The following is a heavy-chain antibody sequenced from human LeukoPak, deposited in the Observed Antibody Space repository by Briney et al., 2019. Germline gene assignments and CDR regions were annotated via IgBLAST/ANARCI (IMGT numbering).Heavy chain of an antibody. J-gene: IGHJ5*02. Sequence: KPSETLSLTCTVSGGSISSYYWSWIRQPPGKGLEWIGYIYYSGSTNYNPSLKSRVTISVDTSKNQFSLKLSSVTAADTAVYYCARRRETTVTNNWFDPWGQGTLVTVSS. V-gene: IGHV4-59*08. CDR1: GGSISSYY. CDR3: ARRRETTVTNNWFDP. CDR2: IYYSGST. D-gene: IGHD4-17*01.